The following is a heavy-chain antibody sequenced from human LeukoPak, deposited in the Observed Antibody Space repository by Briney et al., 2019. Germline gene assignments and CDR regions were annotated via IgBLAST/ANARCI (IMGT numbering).Heavy chain of an antibody. V-gene: IGHV3-48*04. CDR2: ISSSSSTI. J-gene: IGHJ4*02. CDR1: GFTFSSYS. D-gene: IGHD2-21*02. Sequence: GGSLRLSCAASGFTFSSYSMNWVRQAPGKGLEWVSYISSSSSTIYYADSVKGRFTISRDNAKNSLYLQMNSLRAEDTAVYYCAREYCGGDCYTADYWGQGTLVTVSS. CDR3: AREYCGGDCYTADY.